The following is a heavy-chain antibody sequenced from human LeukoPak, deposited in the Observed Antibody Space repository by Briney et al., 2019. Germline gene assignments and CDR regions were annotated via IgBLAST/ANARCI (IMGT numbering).Heavy chain of an antibody. J-gene: IGHJ3*02. V-gene: IGHV3-23*01. Sequence: PGGSLRLSCAASGFTFSSYAMSWVRQAPGKGLEWVSAISGSGGSTYYADSVKGRFTISRDNSKNTLYLQMNSLRAEDTAVYYCAKDDGYYYDSSGYTDDAFDIWGQGTMVTVSS. CDR2: ISGSGGST. CDR1: GFTFSSYA. CDR3: AKDDGYYYDSSGYTDDAFDI. D-gene: IGHD3-22*01.